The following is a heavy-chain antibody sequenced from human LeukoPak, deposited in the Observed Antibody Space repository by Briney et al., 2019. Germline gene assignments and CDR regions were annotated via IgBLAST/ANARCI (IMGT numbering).Heavy chain of an antibody. V-gene: IGHV1-2*02. J-gene: IGHJ4*02. CDR2: INPNSGGT. CDR1: GYTFTGYY. CDR3: ARAKDGSGRGLYYFDY. D-gene: IGHD3-10*01. Sequence: ASLKDSCKASGYTFTGYYMHWVRQAPGQGLERMGWINPNSGGTNYAQKFQGRVTITRDTSISTAYMELSSLRSDDTAVYYCARAKDGSGRGLYYFDYWGQGTLVTVSS.